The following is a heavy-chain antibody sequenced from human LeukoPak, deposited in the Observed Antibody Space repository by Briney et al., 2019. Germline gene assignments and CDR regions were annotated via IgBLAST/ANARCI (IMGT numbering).Heavy chain of an antibody. J-gene: IGHJ4*02. Sequence: GGSLGLSCAASGFTFSSYWMHWVRQIPGKGLVWVSRIDSDGSDTTYADSVKGRFTISRDNAKNSLYLQMNSLRAEDTAVYYCARGSRSSGWYSDYWGQGTLVTVSS. CDR3: ARGSRSSGWYSDY. CDR2: IDSDGSDT. V-gene: IGHV3-74*01. CDR1: GFTFSSYW. D-gene: IGHD6-19*01.